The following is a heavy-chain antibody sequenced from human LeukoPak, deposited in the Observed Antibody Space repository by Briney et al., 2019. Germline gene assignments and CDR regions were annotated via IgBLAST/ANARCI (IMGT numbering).Heavy chain of an antibody. D-gene: IGHD6-13*01. CDR1: GGSISSGGYY. J-gene: IGHJ5*02. Sequence: SQTLSLTCTVSGGSISSGGYYWSWIRQHPGKGLEWIGYIYYSGSTYYNPSLKSRVTISVDTPKNQFSLKLSSVTAADTAVYYCARDGAAAGNHWFDPWGQGTLVTVSS. CDR2: IYYSGST. CDR3: ARDGAAAGNHWFDP. V-gene: IGHV4-31*03.